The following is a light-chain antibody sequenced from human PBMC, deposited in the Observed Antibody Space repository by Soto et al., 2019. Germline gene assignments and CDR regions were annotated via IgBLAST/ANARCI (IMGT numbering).Light chain of an antibody. CDR1: SSDVGGYNY. V-gene: IGLV2-14*01. Sequence: QSALTQPASVSGSPGQSITISCTGTSSDVGGYNYVSWYQQHPGKAPKLMIYEVSNRPSGVSNRFSGSKSGNTASLTISGPQAEDEADYYCNLYTSRSTLVFGGGTKLTVL. CDR3: NLYTSRSTLV. CDR2: EVS. J-gene: IGLJ2*01.